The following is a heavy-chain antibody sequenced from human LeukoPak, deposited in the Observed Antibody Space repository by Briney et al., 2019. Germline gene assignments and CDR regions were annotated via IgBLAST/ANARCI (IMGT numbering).Heavy chain of an antibody. D-gene: IGHD3-22*01. CDR3: TRGSIAYYYMDV. CDR2: IYHSGST. J-gene: IGHJ6*03. Sequence: SETLSLTCTVSGYSISSGYYWGGIRPPPGKGLEWIGSIYHSGSTYYNPSLKSRVTISVDTSKNQFSLKLSSVTAADTAVYYCTRGSIAYYYMDVWGKGTTVTISS. V-gene: IGHV4-38-2*02. CDR1: GYSISSGYY.